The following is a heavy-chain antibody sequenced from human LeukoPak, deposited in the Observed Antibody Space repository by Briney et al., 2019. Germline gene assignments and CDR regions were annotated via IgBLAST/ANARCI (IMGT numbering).Heavy chain of an antibody. D-gene: IGHD3-9*01. CDR3: AKPSGLTGYRNYWYFDL. J-gene: IGHJ2*01. CDR1: GFTFSSYA. CDR2: ISGSGGST. V-gene: IGHV3-23*01. Sequence: GGSLRLSCGASGFTFSSYAMSWVRQAPGKGLEWVSAISGSGGSTYYADSVKGRFTISRDNSKNTLYLQMNSLRAEDTAVYYCAKPSGLTGYRNYWYFDLWGRGTLVTVSS.